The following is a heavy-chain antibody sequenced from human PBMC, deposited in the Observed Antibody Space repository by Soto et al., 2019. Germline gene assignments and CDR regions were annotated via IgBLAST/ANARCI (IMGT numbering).Heavy chain of an antibody. J-gene: IGHJ6*02. CDR2: ISAYNGNT. V-gene: IGHV1-18*01. D-gene: IGHD2-2*01. CDR1: GYTFTSYG. CDR3: ARGFDIVVVPAATNYYYYGMDV. Sequence: ASVKVSCKASGYTFTSYGISWVRQAPGQGLEWMGWISAYNGNTNYAQKLQGRATMTTDTSTSTAYMELRSLRSDDTAGYYCARGFDIVVVPAATNYYYYGMDVWGQGTTVTVSS.